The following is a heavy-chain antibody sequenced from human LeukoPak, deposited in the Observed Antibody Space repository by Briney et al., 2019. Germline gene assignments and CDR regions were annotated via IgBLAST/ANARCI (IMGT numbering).Heavy chain of an antibody. CDR1: GFTFDDYA. CDR3: AKDYTAMVRGPDY. CDR2: ISWNSGSI. D-gene: IGHD5-18*01. V-gene: IGHV3-9*01. J-gene: IGHJ4*02. Sequence: GRSLRLSCAASGFTFDDYAMHWVRQAPGKGLEWVSGISWNSGSIGYADSVKGRFTISRDNAKNSLYLQMNSLRAEDTALYYCAKDYTAMVRGPDYWGQGTLVTVSS.